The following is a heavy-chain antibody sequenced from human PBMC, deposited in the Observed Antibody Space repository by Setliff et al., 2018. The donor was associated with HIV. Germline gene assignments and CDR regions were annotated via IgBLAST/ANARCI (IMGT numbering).Heavy chain of an antibody. V-gene: IGHV4-61*09. CDR3: ARDEIGV. CDR1: GGSISSGYHY. Sequence: PSETLSLTCTVSGGSISSGYHYWTWIRQPAGKGLEWLGHIYTTGSTNYIPSLQSRVTISVDASKNQFSLRLSSVTAADTAVYYCARDEIGVWGKGTTVTVSS. J-gene: IGHJ6*04. CDR2: IYTTGST.